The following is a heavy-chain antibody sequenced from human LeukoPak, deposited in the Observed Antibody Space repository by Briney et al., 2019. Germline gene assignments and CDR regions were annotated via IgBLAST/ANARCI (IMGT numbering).Heavy chain of an antibody. CDR1: GFTFSNYW. J-gene: IGHJ4*02. V-gene: IGHV3-74*01. Sequence: PGGSLRLSCAASGFTFSNYWMHWVRQAPGKGLVWVSRINSDGSSTTYADSVKGRFTISRDNAKNTLYLQINSLRAEDTAVYYCARDGYCSSGTCYGKDYWGQGTLVTVSS. D-gene: IGHD2-2*03. CDR3: ARDGYCSSGTCYGKDY. CDR2: INSDGSST.